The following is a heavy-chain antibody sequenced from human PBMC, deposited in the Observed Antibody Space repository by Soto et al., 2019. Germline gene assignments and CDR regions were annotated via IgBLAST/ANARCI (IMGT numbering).Heavy chain of an antibody. CDR3: ARYDILTGSPYMDV. V-gene: IGHV4-39*01. CDR1: GGSISSSSYY. J-gene: IGHJ6*03. Sequence: SETLSLTCTVSGGSISSSSYYWGWIRQPPGKGLEWIGSIYYSGSTYYNPSLKSRVTISVDTSKNQFSLKLSSVTAADTAVYYCARYDILTGSPYMDVWGKGTTVTVSS. D-gene: IGHD3-9*01. CDR2: IYYSGST.